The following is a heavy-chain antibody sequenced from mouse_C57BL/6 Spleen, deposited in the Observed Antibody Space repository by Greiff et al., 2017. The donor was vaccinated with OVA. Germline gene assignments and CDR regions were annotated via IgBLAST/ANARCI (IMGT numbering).Heavy chain of an antibody. J-gene: IGHJ1*03. CDR2: IDPSDSET. D-gene: IGHD2-2*01. CDR3: ARTRVTADWYFDV. CDR1: GYTFTSYW. Sequence: QVQLQQPGAELVRPGSSVKLSCKASGYTFTSYWMHWVKQRPIQGLEWIGNIDPSDSETHYNQKFKDKATLTVDKSSSTAYMQLSSLTSEDSAVYYCARTRVTADWYFDVWGTGATVTVSS. V-gene: IGHV1-52*01.